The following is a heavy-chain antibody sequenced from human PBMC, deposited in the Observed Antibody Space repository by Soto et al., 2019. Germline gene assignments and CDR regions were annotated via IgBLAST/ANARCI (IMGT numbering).Heavy chain of an antibody. D-gene: IGHD6-19*01. CDR3: AKGGDGWPFGC. CDR2: IRGSGATT. Sequence: EVQLLESGGGLVQPGGSLRLSCAASGFTFSSYAMTWVRQAPGKGLEWVSTIRGSGATTYYADSVKGRFTISRDNSKKPLYLQMNSLRAEDTDVYYCAKGGDGWPFGCWGQGTLVTVSS. V-gene: IGHV3-23*01. J-gene: IGHJ1*01. CDR1: GFTFSSYA.